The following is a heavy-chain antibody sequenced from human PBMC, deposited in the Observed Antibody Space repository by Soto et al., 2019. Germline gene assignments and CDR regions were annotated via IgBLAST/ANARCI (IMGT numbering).Heavy chain of an antibody. J-gene: IGHJ4*02. CDR2: ISGSGGRS. D-gene: IGHD3-16*01. Sequence: EVQLLDSGGGLVQPGGSLRLSCAASGFTFSNYAMTWVRQGPGKGLEWVSGISGSGGRSYYADSVKGRFTIPRDNSKSTLYLQMTSLRAEDTAVYYCAKAYFVWSSEQPYYFDYWGQGTLVTVSS. CDR3: AKAYFVWSSEQPYYFDY. CDR1: GFTFSNYA. V-gene: IGHV3-23*01.